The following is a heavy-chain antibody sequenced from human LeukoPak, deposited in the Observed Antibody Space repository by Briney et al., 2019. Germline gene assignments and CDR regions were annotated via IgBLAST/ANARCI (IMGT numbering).Heavy chain of an antibody. CDR3: ARDVRFGELYGRGFDY. CDR2: IYYSGST. V-gene: IGHV4-30-4*01. Sequence: SETLSLTCTVSGGSISSGDYYWSWIRQPPGKGLEWIGYIYYSGSTYYNPSLKSRVTISVDTSKNQFSLKLSSVTAADTAVYYCARDVRFGELYGRGFDYWGQGTLVTVSS. D-gene: IGHD3-10*01. CDR1: GGSISSGDYY. J-gene: IGHJ4*02.